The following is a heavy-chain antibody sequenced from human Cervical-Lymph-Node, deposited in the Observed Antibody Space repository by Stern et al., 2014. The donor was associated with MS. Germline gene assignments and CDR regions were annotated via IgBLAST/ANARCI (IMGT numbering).Heavy chain of an antibody. Sequence: QVQLQESGPGLVKPSETLSLTCTVSGGSISSYYWSWIRQPAGKGLEWIGRIYTSGSTNYNPSLKSRVTMSVDTSKNQFSLKLSSVTAADTAVYYCARDGSRPPIAAAGTGYYYYGMDVWGQGTTVTVSS. J-gene: IGHJ6*02. CDR3: ARDGSRPPIAAAGTGYYYYGMDV. D-gene: IGHD6-13*01. V-gene: IGHV4-4*07. CDR1: GGSISSYY. CDR2: IYTSGST.